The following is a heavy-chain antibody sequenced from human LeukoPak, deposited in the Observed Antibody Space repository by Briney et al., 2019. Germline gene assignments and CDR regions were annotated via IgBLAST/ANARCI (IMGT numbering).Heavy chain of an antibody. V-gene: IGHV1-18*01. CDR2: ISAYNGNT. Sequence: GASVKVSCKASGYTFTSYGISWVRQAPGQGLEWMGWISAYNGNTNYAQKLQGRVTMTTDTSTSTAYMELRSLRSDDTAVYYCARGGGTMVRGVIIEGYFDYWGQGTLVTVSS. J-gene: IGHJ4*02. CDR1: GYTFTSYG. CDR3: ARGGGTMVRGVIIEGYFDY. D-gene: IGHD3-10*01.